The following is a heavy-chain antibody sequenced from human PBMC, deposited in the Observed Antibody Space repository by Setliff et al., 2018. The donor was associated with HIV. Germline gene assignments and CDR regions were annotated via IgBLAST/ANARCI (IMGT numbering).Heavy chain of an antibody. V-gene: IGHV1-18*01. CDR1: GYTFTHYA. CDR3: ARSSLAAAGLGYMDV. J-gene: IGHJ6*03. CDR2: ISAYNGNT. D-gene: IGHD6-13*01. Sequence: GASVKVSCKASGYTFTHYAISWVRQAPGQGLEYLGWISAYNGNTNYAQKVQGRITMTTDASTSTVDMELRSLTSEDTAVYYCARSSLAAAGLGYMDVWGKGTTVTVSS.